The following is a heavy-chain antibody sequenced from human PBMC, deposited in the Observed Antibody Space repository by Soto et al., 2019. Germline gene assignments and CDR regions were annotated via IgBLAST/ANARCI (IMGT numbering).Heavy chain of an antibody. CDR1: GGSFSGYY. V-gene: IGHV4-34*01. CDR3: ARLGYCTNGVCYTPGSFDI. Sequence: PSETLSLTCAVYGGSFSGYYWCWIRQPPGKGLEWIGEINHSGSTNYNPSLKSRVTISVDTSKNQFSLKLSSVTAADTAVYYCARLGYCTNGVCYTPGSFDIWGQGTMVTVSS. J-gene: IGHJ3*02. CDR2: INHSGST. D-gene: IGHD2-8*01.